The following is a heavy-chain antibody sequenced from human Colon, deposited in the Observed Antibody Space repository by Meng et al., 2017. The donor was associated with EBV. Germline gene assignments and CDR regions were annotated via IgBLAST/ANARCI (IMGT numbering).Heavy chain of an antibody. CDR3: ARDRGGLGAFDY. CDR2: IYYSGSS. CDR1: GGSISSGYYY. V-gene: IGHV4-30-4*01. Sequence: HGPPQASGPVLVQTSPHLSLNCTCSGGSISSGYYYWSWIRQPPGKGLEWIGYIYYSGSSYYNPSLKSRVTISVDTSKNQFSLKLSSVTAADTAVYYCARDRGGLGAFDYWGQGTLVTVSS. D-gene: IGHD5-12*01. J-gene: IGHJ4*02.